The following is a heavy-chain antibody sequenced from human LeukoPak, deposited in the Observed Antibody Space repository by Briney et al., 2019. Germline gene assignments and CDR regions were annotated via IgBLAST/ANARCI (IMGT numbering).Heavy chain of an antibody. Sequence: GGSLRLSCAASGFTFSSYAMSWVRQAPGKGLEWVSAISGSGGSTYYADSVKGRFTISRDYSKNTLYLQMNSLRAEDTAVYYCAKAPARGWYREYVQHWGQGTLVTVSS. CDR1: GFTFSSYA. CDR2: ISGSGGST. V-gene: IGHV3-23*01. CDR3: AKAPARGWYREYVQH. D-gene: IGHD6-19*01. J-gene: IGHJ1*01.